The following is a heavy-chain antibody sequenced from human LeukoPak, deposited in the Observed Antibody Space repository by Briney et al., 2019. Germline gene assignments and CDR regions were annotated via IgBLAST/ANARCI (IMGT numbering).Heavy chain of an antibody. V-gene: IGHV1-58*02. CDR1: GFTFTSSA. CDR2: IVVGSGNT. J-gene: IGHJ4*02. D-gene: IGHD2-8*01. Sequence: SVKVSCKASGFTFTSSAMQWARQARGQRPEWIGWIVVGSGNTNYAQKFQERVTITRDMSTSTAYMELSSLRSEDTAVYYCAAGNCTNGVCYTPLDYWGQGTLVTVSS. CDR3: AAGNCTNGVCYTPLDY.